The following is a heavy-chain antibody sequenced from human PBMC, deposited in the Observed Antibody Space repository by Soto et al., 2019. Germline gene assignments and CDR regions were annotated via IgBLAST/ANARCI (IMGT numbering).Heavy chain of an antibody. D-gene: IGHD6-13*01. V-gene: IGHV1-69*13. CDR2: IIPIFGTA. CDR3: ARVGSSWYSWFDP. Sequence: GASVKVSCKASGGTFSSYAISWVRQAPGQGLEWMGGIIPIFGTANYAQKFQGRVTITADESTSTAYMELSSLRSEDTAVYYCARVGSSWYSWFDPWGQGTLVTVSS. CDR1: GGTFSSYA. J-gene: IGHJ5*02.